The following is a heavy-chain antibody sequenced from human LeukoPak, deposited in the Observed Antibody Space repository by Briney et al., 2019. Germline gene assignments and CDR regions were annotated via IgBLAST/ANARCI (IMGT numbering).Heavy chain of an antibody. J-gene: IGHJ5*02. CDR1: GFTFSSYA. CDR2: ISGSGGST. D-gene: IGHD6-13*01. V-gene: IGHV3-23*01. CDR3: AKDLYSSSWYGWFDP. Sequence: GGSLRLSCAASGFTFSSYAMSWVRQAPGKGLEWVSAISGSGGSTYYADSVKGRFTISRDNSKNTLYLQMNSLRAEDTAVYYCAKDLYSSSWYGWFDPWGQGTLVTVSS.